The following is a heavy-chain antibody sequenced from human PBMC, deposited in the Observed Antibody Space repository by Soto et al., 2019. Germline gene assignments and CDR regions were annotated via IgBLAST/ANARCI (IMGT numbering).Heavy chain of an antibody. CDR2: INHSGST. J-gene: IGHJ4*02. CDR3: ARCLAVTRRRIYYFDY. Sequence: SETLSLTCAVYGGSFSGYYWSWIRQPPGKGLEWIGEINHSGSTNYNPSLKSRVTISVDTSKNQFSLKLSSVTAADTAVYYCARCLAVTRRRIYYFDYWGQGTLVTVSS. CDR1: GGSFSGYY. V-gene: IGHV4-34*01. D-gene: IGHD4-17*01.